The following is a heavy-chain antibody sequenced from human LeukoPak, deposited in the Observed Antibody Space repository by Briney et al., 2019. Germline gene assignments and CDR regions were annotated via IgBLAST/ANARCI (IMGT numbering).Heavy chain of an antibody. CDR1: GGSISSYY. D-gene: IGHD6-19*01. CDR2: ISNGGIT. J-gene: IGHJ3*02. CDR3: VRLQPNSGEWAFDI. V-gene: IGHV4-59*01. Sequence: SETLSHTCTVSGGSISSYYWSWIRQPPGEGLEWIGYISNGGITNYNPSLKSRVTISVHTSKNQLSLKLSSVTAADTAVYHCVRLQPNSGEWAFDIWGQGTMVSVSS.